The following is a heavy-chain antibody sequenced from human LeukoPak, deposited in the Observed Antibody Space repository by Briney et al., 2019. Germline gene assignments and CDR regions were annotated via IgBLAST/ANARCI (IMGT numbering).Heavy chain of an antibody. CDR3: ASYGERTFDY. D-gene: IGHD4-17*01. J-gene: IGHJ4*02. Sequence: GRSLRLSCAASRFTFSSYAMHWVRQAPGKGQEWVAVISYDGSNKYYADSVKGRSTISRDNSKNTLYLQMNSLRAEDTAVYYCASYGERTFDYWGQGTLVTVSS. CDR2: ISYDGSNK. V-gene: IGHV3-30*04. CDR1: RFTFSSYA.